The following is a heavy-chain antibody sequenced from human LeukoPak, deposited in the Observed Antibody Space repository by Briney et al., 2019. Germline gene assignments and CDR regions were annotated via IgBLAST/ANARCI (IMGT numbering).Heavy chain of an antibody. D-gene: IGHD6-13*01. J-gene: IGHJ4*02. CDR2: IYYSGST. Sequence: PSQTLSLTCTVSGGSISSGDYYWRWLRQPPGKGLEWIGYIYYSGSTYYNPSLKSRVTISVDTSKNQFSLKLSSVTAADTAVYYCAIQPGIAAAGWLDYWGQGTLVTVSS. CDR3: AIQPGIAAAGWLDY. V-gene: IGHV4-30-4*08. CDR1: GGSISSGDYY.